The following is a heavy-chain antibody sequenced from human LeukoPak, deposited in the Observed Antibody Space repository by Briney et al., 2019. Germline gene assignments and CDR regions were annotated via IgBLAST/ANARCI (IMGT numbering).Heavy chain of an antibody. CDR1: GFTFSSYA. CDR2: ISGSGGST. J-gene: IGHJ4*02. CDR3: AKDRGLIGYYTPFDY. Sequence: GSLRLSCAASGFTFSSYAMSWVRQAPGKGLEWVSAISGSGGSTYYADSVKGRFTISRDNSKNTLFLQMNSLRAEDTAVYYCAKDRGLIGYYTPFDYWGQGTLVTVSS. D-gene: IGHD3-9*01. V-gene: IGHV3-23*01.